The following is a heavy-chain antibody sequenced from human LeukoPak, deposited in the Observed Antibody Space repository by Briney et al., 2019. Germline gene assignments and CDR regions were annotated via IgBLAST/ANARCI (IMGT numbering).Heavy chain of an antibody. CDR2: ISGSSSYI. Sequence: GGSLRLSCAASGFTFSSYSMNWVRQAAGKGLEWVSSISGSSSYIYDADSVKGRFTISRDNAKNSLYLQMNSLRAEDTAVYCCARAFGDYSDAFGIWGQGTMVTVSS. CDR1: GFTFSSYS. D-gene: IGHD3-10*01. J-gene: IGHJ3*02. V-gene: IGHV3-21*01. CDR3: ARAFGDYSDAFGI.